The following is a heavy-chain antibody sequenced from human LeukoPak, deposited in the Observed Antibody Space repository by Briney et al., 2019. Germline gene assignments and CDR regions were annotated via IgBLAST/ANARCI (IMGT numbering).Heavy chain of an antibody. Sequence: SETLSLTCTVSGGSISSGSYYWSWIRQPAGKGLEWIGRIYISGSTNYNPPLKSRVTMSVDTSKNQFSLKLSSVTAADTAVYYCARDRGTWNDDGFDYWGQGTLVTVSS. J-gene: IGHJ4*02. V-gene: IGHV4-61*02. CDR3: ARDRGTWNDDGFDY. CDR2: IYISGST. CDR1: GGSISSGSYY. D-gene: IGHD1-1*01.